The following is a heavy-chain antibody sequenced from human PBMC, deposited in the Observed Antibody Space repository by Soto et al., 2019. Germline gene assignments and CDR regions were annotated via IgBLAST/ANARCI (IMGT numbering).Heavy chain of an antibody. V-gene: IGHV1-2*02. J-gene: IGHJ5*02. CDR1: AYTFTDYH. D-gene: IGHD6-25*01. Sequence: QAQLLQSGAEVKKPGASVKASCKASAYTFTDYHIHWVRQAPGQGLEFMGWINANNGSAGSAQQFQGRITVTRDTSITTVYMGLSNLRSDDTAVYYCAREGGSETLQPSYNWFDTWGQGTLVTVSS. CDR3: AREGGSETLQPSYNWFDT. CDR2: INANNGSA.